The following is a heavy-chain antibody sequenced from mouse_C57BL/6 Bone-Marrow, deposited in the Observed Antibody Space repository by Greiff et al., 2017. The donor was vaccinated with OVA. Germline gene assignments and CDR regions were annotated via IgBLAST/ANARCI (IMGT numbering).Heavy chain of an antibody. J-gene: IGHJ4*01. CDR2: IRNKANGYTT. CDR1: GFTFTDYY. CDR3: ARFSLPYAMDY. Sequence: EVMLVESGGGLVQPGGSLSLSCAASGFTFTDYYMSWVRQPPGKALEWLGFIRNKANGYTTEYSASVKGRFTISRDNSQSILYLQMNALRAEESATYYCARFSLPYAMDYWGQGTSVTVSS. V-gene: IGHV7-3*01.